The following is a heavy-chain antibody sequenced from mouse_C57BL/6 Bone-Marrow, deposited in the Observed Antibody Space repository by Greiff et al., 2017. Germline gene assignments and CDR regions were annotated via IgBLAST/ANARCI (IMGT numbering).Heavy chain of an antibody. V-gene: IGHV1-26*01. J-gene: IGHJ1*03. D-gene: IGHD4-1*01. CDR1: GYTFTDYY. Sequence: VQLQQSGPELVKPGASVKISCKASGYTFTDYYMNWVKQSHGKSLEWIGDINPNNGGTSYNQKFKGKATLTVDKSSSTAYMELRSLTSEDSAVYYCALTGTRGCFDVWGTGTTVTVSS. CDR2: INPNNGGT. CDR3: ALTGTRGCFDV.